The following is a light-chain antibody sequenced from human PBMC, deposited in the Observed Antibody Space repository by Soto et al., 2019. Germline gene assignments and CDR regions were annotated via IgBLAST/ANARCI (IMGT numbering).Light chain of an antibody. V-gene: IGLV2-14*01. CDR1: SSDVGTYNY. Sequence: QSALTQPRSVSGPPGQSVSISCSGTSSDVGTYNYVSWYQQHPGKAPKLMIYEVSNRPSGVSNRFSGSKSGNTASLTISGLQAEDEADYYCSSYTSSSTLVFGTGTKLTVL. J-gene: IGLJ1*01. CDR3: SSYTSSSTLV. CDR2: EVS.